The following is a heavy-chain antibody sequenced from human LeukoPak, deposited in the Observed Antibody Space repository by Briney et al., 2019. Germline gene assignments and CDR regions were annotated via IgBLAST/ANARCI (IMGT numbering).Heavy chain of an antibody. D-gene: IGHD2-15*01. V-gene: IGHV1-46*01. J-gene: IGHJ4*02. CDR3: ARVRSGCSGGSCYFLYYFDY. Sequence: ASVKVSCKASGYTFTSYYMHWVRQAPGQGLEWMGIINPSGGSTSYAQKFQGRVTMTRDTSTSTVYMELSSLRSEDTAVYYCARVRSGCSGGSCYFLYYFDYWGQGTLVTVSS. CDR2: INPSGGST. CDR1: GYTFTSYY.